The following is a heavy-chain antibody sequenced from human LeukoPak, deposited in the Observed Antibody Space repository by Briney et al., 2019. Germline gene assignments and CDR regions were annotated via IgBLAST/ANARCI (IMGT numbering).Heavy chain of an antibody. V-gene: IGHV5-10-1*01. CDR2: IDPSDSYT. Sequence: PGESLKISCKGSGYSFTSYWISWVRQMPGKGLEWMGRIDPSDSYTNYSPSFQGHVTISADKSISTAYLQWSSLKASDTAMYYCARTVDTAMASDYWDQGTLVTVSS. D-gene: IGHD5-18*01. CDR3: ARTVDTAMASDY. CDR1: GYSFTSYW. J-gene: IGHJ4*02.